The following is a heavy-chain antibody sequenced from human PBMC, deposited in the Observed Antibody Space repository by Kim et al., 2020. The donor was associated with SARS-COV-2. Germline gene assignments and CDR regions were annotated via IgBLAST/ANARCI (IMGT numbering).Heavy chain of an antibody. CDR1: GYTFTSYY. J-gene: IGHJ5*02. CDR2: INPSGGST. D-gene: IGHD1-26*01. V-gene: IGHV1-46*01. Sequence: ASVKVSCKASGYTFTSYYMHWVRQAPGQGLEWMGIINPSGGSTSYAQKFQGRVTMTRDTSTSTVYMELSSLRSEDTAVYYCARDLRSGSYQRKQRFDPWGQGTLGTVSS. CDR3: ARDLRSGSYQRKQRFDP.